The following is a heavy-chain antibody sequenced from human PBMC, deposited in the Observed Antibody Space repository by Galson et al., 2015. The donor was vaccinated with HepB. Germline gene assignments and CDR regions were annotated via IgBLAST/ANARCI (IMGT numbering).Heavy chain of an antibody. D-gene: IGHD4-17*01. Sequence: SVKVSCKASGYTFTSYGISWVRQAPGQGLEWMGWISAYNGNTNYAQKLQGRVTMTTDTSTSTAYMELRSLRSDDTAVYYCARGPSHGDLRYYYGMDVWGQGTTVTVSS. CDR2: ISAYNGNT. CDR3: ARGPSHGDLRYYYGMDV. CDR1: GYTFTSYG. V-gene: IGHV1-18*01. J-gene: IGHJ6*02.